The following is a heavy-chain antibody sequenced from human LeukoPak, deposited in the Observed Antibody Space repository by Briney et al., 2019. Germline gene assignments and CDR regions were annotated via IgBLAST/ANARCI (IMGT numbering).Heavy chain of an antibody. CDR3: ARGLPPAVADPPLDY. Sequence: GGSLRLSCAASGFSFSSSAMHWVRQAPGKGLDWVAFIHYDGNNKYYADSVKGRFTISRDNSKNTLYLQMNSLRAEDTAVYYCARGLPPAVADPPLDYWGQGTLVTVSS. CDR2: IHYDGNNK. CDR1: GFSFSSSA. D-gene: IGHD6-19*01. J-gene: IGHJ4*02. V-gene: IGHV3-30*02.